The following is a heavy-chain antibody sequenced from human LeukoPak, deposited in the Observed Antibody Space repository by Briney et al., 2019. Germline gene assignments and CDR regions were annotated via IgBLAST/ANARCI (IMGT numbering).Heavy chain of an antibody. Sequence: SETLSLTCAVSGYSISSGYYWGWIRQPPGKGLEWNGSIYHSGSTYYNPSLKSRVTISVDTSKNQFSLKLSSVTAADTAVYYCARWDSSEDYWGQGTLVTVSS. CDR3: ARWDSSEDY. V-gene: IGHV4-38-2*01. J-gene: IGHJ4*02. CDR1: GYSISSGYY. D-gene: IGHD3-22*01. CDR2: IYHSGST.